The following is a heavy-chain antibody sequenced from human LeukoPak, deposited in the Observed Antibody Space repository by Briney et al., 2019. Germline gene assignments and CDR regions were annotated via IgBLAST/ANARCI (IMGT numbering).Heavy chain of an antibody. J-gene: IGHJ6*03. CDR2: TYSNGRT. CDR1: GFTVSSNY. D-gene: IGHD3-10*01. CDR3: ARVLSGRGSLYDYYYYMDV. Sequence: GGSLRLSCAASGFTVSSNYMSWVRQAPGKGLEWVSVTYSNGRTYYADSVKGRFTISRDISKNTLYLQMNSLRAENTAVYYCARVLSGRGSLYDYYYYMDVWGKGTTVTISS. V-gene: IGHV3-53*01.